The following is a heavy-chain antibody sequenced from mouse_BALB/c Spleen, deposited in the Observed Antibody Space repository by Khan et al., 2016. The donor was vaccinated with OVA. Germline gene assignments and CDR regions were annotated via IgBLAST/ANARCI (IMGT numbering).Heavy chain of an antibody. CDR2: INSNGGSI. Sequence: EVELVESGGGLVQPGGSLKLSCAASGFTFSTYGMSWVRQTPDKRLELVATINSNGGSIYYPDSVKGRFTISRDNAKNTLYLQMSSLKSEDTAMYYCARGYAMDDWGQGTSVTVSS. D-gene: IGHD2-14*01. V-gene: IGHV5-6-3*01. CDR1: GFTFSTYG. CDR3: ARGYAMDD. J-gene: IGHJ4*01.